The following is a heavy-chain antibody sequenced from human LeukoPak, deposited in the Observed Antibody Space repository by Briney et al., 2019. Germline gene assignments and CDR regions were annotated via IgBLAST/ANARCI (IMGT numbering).Heavy chain of an antibody. V-gene: IGHV4-39*01. CDR3: ARPSSGWQGSYYFDY. CDR2: IYYSGST. Sequence: PSETLSLTCTVSGGSISSSSYYWGWIRQPPGKGLEWIGSIYYSGSTYYNPSLKSRVTISVDTSKNQFSLKLSSVTAADTAVYYCARPSSGWQGSYYFDYWGQGTLVTVSS. J-gene: IGHJ4*02. CDR1: GGSISSSSYY. D-gene: IGHD6-19*01.